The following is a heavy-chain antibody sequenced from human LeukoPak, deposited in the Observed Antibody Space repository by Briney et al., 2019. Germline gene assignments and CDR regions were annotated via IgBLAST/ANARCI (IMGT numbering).Heavy chain of an antibody. J-gene: IGHJ4*02. CDR1: GGSISSTNW. D-gene: IGHD1-26*01. Sequence: SETLSLTCGVSGGSISSTNWWSWVRPPPGQGLEWIGEISLSGLTNYNPSLKSRVTMSLDKSKNHLSLNLTSVTAADTAVYYCSRESGAFSPFGYWGQGTLVTVSS. V-gene: IGHV4-4*02. CDR2: ISLSGLT. CDR3: SRESGAFSPFGY.